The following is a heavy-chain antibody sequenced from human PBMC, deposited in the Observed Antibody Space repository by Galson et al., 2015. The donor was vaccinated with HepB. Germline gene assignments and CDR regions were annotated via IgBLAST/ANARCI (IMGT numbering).Heavy chain of an antibody. CDR3: ARASGGILEWSFDY. D-gene: IGHD3-3*01. CDR2: ISAYNGNT. CDR1: GYTFTSYG. V-gene: IGHV1-18*04. J-gene: IGHJ4*02. Sequence: SVKVSCKASGYTFTSYGISWVRQAPGQGLEWMGWISAYNGNTNYAQKLQGRVTMTTDTSTSTAYMELRSLRSDDTAVYYCARASGGILEWSFDYWGQGTLVTVSP.